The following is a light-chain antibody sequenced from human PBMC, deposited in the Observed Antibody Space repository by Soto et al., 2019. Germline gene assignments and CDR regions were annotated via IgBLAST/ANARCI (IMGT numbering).Light chain of an antibody. CDR2: DVS. CDR3: SSYTSSSTV. V-gene: IGLV2-14*01. Sequence: QSVLTQPASVSGSPGQSITISCTGTSSDVGGYNYVSWYQQHPGKAPKLMIYDVSNRPSGVSNRFSCSKSGNTASLTISGLQAEDEADYYCSSYTSSSTVFGGWPKLT. J-gene: IGLJ2*01. CDR1: SSDVGGYNY.